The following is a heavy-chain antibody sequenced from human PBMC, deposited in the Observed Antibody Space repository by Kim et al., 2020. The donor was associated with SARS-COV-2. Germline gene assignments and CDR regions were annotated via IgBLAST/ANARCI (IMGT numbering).Heavy chain of an antibody. CDR2: INAGNGNT. V-gene: IGHV1-3*01. Sequence: ASVKVSCKASGYTFTSYAMHWVRQAPGQRLEWMGWINAGNGNTKYSQKFQGRVTITRDTSASTAYMELSSLRSEDTAVYYCARVPRSRTRITMVRGVINYYYGIDVWGQGTTVTVSS. CDR1: GYTFTSYA. CDR3: ARVPRSRTRITMVRGVINYYYGIDV. D-gene: IGHD3-10*01. J-gene: IGHJ6*02.